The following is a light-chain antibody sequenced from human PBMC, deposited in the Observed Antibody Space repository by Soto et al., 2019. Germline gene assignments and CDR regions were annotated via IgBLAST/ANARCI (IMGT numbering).Light chain of an antibody. V-gene: IGKV3-15*01. CDR1: QSVSSN. CDR3: QQYDYWPVT. CDR2: GAS. J-gene: IGKJ1*01. Sequence: EIVMTQSPATLSGSPGDRATLSCRASQSVSSNLAWYQQKPGQPPRLLIYGASTRATGIPARFSGSGSVTEFTLTISSLQSEDFAIYYCQQYDYWPVTFGQGTKVEIK.